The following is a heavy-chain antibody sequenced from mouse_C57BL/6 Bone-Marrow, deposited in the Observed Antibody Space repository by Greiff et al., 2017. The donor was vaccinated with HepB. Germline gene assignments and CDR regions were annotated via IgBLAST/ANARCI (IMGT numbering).Heavy chain of an antibody. CDR1: GYTFTSYW. V-gene: IGHV1-69*01. CDR2: IDPSDSYT. Sequence: QVQLQQSGAELVMPGASVKLSCKASGYTFTSYWMHWVKQRPGQGLEWIGEIDPSDSYTNYNQKFKGKSTLTVDKSSSTAYMQLSSLTSEDSAVYYCARMDYGSSYRYFDVWGTGTTVTVSS. D-gene: IGHD1-1*01. CDR3: ARMDYGSSYRYFDV. J-gene: IGHJ1*03.